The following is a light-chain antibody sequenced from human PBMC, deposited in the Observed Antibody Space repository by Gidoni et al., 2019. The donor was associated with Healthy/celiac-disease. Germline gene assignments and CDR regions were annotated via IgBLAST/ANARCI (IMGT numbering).Light chain of an antibody. CDR3: AAWDDSLSALYV. CDR2: RNN. Sequence: QSVLTQPPSASGTPGQRDPISCSGSSSNLGSNYVYWYLQLPSTAPKLLIYRNNQRPTGVPDRFSGSKSGTSASLAISGLRSEDEADYYCAAWDDSLSALYVFGTGTKVTVL. CDR1: SSNLGSNY. J-gene: IGLJ1*01. V-gene: IGLV1-47*01.